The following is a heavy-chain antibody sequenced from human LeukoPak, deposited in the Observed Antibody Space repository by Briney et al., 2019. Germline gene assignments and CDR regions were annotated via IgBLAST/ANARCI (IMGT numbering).Heavy chain of an antibody. CDR2: INPSGGST. CDR1: GYTFISYY. Sequence: ASVKVSCKASGYTFISYYMHWVRQAPGQGLEWMGIINPSGGSTSYAQKFQGRVTMTRDTSISTAYMELSRLRSDDTAVYYCARDYDFWSDYSGLDYWGQGTLVTISS. V-gene: IGHV1-46*01. CDR3: ARDYDFWSDYSGLDY. D-gene: IGHD3-3*01. J-gene: IGHJ4*02.